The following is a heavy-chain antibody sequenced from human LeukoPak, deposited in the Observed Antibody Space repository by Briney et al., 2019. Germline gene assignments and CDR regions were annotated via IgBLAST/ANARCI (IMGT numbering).Heavy chain of an antibody. CDR1: GYSFTSYW. CDR2: IYPGDSDT. CDR3: ARLSGYSYGLGGWFDP. J-gene: IGHJ5*02. V-gene: IGHV5-51*01. D-gene: IGHD5-18*01. Sequence: ASVKVSCKASGYSFTSYWIGWVRQMPGKGLEWMGIIYPGDSDTRYSPSFQGQVTISADKSISTAYLQWSSLKASDTAMYYCARLSGYSYGLGGWFDPWGQGTLVTVSS.